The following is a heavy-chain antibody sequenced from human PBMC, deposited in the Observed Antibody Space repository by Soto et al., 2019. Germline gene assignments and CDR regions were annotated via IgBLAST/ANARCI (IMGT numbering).Heavy chain of an antibody. CDR1: GFTFGSYS. CDR2: ISSSSSYI. D-gene: IGHD6-19*01. J-gene: IGHJ6*02. Sequence: GGSLRLACAASGFTFGSYSVNWVRQAPGKGLEWVSSISSSSSYIYYADSVKGRFTISRDNAKNSLYLQMNSLRAEDTAVYYCARDGDAVDGTKHSYGMDVWGQGTTVTVSS. V-gene: IGHV3-21*01. CDR3: ARDGDAVDGTKHSYGMDV.